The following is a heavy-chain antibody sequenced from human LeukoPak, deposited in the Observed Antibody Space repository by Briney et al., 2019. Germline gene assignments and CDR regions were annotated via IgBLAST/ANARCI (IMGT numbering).Heavy chain of an antibody. CDR2: ISAYNGNT. CDR3: AVGKPFDY. J-gene: IGHJ4*02. CDR1: GYTFTSYD. Sequence: ASVKVSCKASGYTFTSYDINWVRQATGQGLEWMGWISAYNGNTNYAQKLQGRVTMTTDTSTSTAYTGLRSLRSDDTAVYYCAVGKPFDYWGQGTLVTVSS. V-gene: IGHV1-18*01. D-gene: IGHD4-23*01.